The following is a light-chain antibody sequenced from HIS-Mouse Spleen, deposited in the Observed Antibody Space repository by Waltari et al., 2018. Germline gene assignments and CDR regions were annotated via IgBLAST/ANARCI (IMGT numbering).Light chain of an antibody. J-gene: IGKJ2*01. Sequence: DIQMTQSPSTLSASVGDRVTITCRASQSISSWLDWYQQKPVKAPKLLIYNASSLESEVPSRFSGSGSGTEFTLTISSLQPDDFATYYCQQYNSCPYTFGQGTKLEIK. V-gene: IGKV1-5*03. CDR1: QSISSW. CDR3: QQYNSCPYT. CDR2: NAS.